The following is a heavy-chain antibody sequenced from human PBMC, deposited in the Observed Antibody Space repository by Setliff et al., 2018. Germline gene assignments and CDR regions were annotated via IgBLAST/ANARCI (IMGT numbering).Heavy chain of an antibody. CDR2: IYHSGSS. CDR1: GGSISTPYYY. J-gene: IGHJ4*02. CDR3: TSTPRGGINITTRAGAFDS. D-gene: IGHD6-6*01. V-gene: IGHV4-39*07. Sequence: SETLSLTCTVSGGSISTPYYYWSWIRQAPGKGLEWIGSIYHSGSSYYNPSLRSRVTISVDTSKNQFSLRLTSVTAADTAVYYCTSTPRGGINITTRAGAFDSWGQGTLVTVSS.